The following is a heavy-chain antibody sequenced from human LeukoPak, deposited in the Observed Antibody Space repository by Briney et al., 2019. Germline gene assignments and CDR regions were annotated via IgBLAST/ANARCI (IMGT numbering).Heavy chain of an antibody. V-gene: IGHV4-4*02. CDR2: TYHSGRT. CDR3: ARGVRITIFGVVITNHFDY. CDR1: GGSISSSNW. Sequence: SETLSLTCTVSGGSISSSNWWSWVRQPPGKGLEWIGETYHSGRTNYNPSLKSRVTISVDKSKNQFSLKLSSVTAADTAVYYCARGVRITIFGVVITNHFDYWGQGTLVTVSS. J-gene: IGHJ4*02. D-gene: IGHD3-3*01.